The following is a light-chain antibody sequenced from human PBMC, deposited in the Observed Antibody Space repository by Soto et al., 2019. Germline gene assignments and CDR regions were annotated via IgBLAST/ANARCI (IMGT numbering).Light chain of an antibody. J-gene: IGLJ2*01. CDR2: GNI. V-gene: IGLV1-40*01. Sequence: QSVLTQTPSVSGAPGQRVTISCTGSSSNIGAGYDVQWYQQLPGTAPQVLIFGNINRPSGVPDRFSGSKTGTSASLAISGLQAEDEADYYCQSYDNSLSGSIFGGGTKVTVL. CDR1: SSNIGAGYD. CDR3: QSYDNSLSGSI.